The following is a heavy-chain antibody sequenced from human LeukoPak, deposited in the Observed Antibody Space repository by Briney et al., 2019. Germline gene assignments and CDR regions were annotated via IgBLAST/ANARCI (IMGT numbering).Heavy chain of an antibody. CDR2: ISGFGDST. Sequence: GGSLRLSCAASGFTFSNYAMTWVRQAPGKGLEWVSVISGFGDSTYYADSVKGRFTISRDNSKNTVYLQMSTLRVADTAVYYCARESPDLGNWGQGTLVTVSS. V-gene: IGHV3-23*01. J-gene: IGHJ4*02. CDR1: GFTFSNYA. CDR3: ARESPDLGN.